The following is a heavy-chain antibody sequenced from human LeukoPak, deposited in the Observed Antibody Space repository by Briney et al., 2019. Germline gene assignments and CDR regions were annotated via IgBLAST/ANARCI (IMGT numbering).Heavy chain of an antibody. CDR2: TYYSGST. J-gene: IGHJ5*02. CDR3: ARSGPHDASDWFDP. Sequence: SETLSLTCTVSGGSISSGGYYWSWIRQHPGKGLEWIGYTYYSGSTYYNPSLKSRVTISVDTSKNQFSLKLSSVTAADTAVYYCARSGPHDASDWFDPWGQGTLVSVSS. D-gene: IGHD1-1*01. CDR1: GGSISSGGYY. V-gene: IGHV4-31*03.